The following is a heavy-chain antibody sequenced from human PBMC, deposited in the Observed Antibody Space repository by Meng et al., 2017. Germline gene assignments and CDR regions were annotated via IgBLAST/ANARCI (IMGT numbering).Heavy chain of an antibody. D-gene: IGHD3-16*01. V-gene: IGHV3-33*01. J-gene: IGHJ6*02. CDR3: ARVYDPRTYYYYGMDI. CDR2: IWYDGSNK. Sequence: GESLKISCAASGFTFSSYGMNWVRQAPGKGLEWVAVIWYDGSNKYYADSVKGRFTISRDNSKNTLYLQMNSLRAEDTAVYYCARVYDPRTYYYYGMDIWGQGTTVTV. CDR1: GFTFSSYG.